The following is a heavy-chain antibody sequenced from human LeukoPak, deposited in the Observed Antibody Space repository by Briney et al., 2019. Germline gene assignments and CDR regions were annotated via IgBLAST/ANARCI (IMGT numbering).Heavy chain of an antibody. CDR2: INPNSGGT. Sequence: GASVKVSCKASGYTFTGYYMHWVRQAPGQGLEWMGWINPNSGGTNYAQKFQGRVTMTRDTSISTAYMELSRLRSDDTAVYYCARGRGLHREVWGSYRNNWFDPWGQGTLVTVSS. J-gene: IGHJ5*02. CDR3: ARGRGLHREVWGSYRNNWFDP. V-gene: IGHV1-2*02. D-gene: IGHD3-16*01. CDR1: GYTFTGYY.